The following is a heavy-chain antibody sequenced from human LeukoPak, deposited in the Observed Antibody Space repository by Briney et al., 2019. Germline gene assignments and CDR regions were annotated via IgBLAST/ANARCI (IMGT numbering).Heavy chain of an antibody. D-gene: IGHD6-19*01. CDR3: ARTVPGYPDDYFDY. CDR1: GFTFSRHW. J-gene: IGHJ4*02. V-gene: IGHV3-7*01. Sequence: GGSLRLSCAASGFTFSRHWISSVRQAPGKGLERVAHMNQDGSAIYSIDSVKGRFTISRDNDKNSLYLQMTGLTVADTAVYYCARTVPGYPDDYFDYWGQGTLVTVSS. CDR2: MNQDGSAI.